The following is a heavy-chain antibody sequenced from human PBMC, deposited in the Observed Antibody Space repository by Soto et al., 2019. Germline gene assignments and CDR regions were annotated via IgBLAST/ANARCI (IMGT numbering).Heavy chain of an antibody. CDR3: SSATADTCDI. CDR1: GFTFSGFA. Sequence: EVQLVESGGGLVQPGGSLKLSCAASGFTFSGFAIHWVRQASGKGLEWVGRIRSKADNYATAYATSVKGRFTISRDDSKNTAYLQMNSLKIEDSAVYYCSSATADTCDIWGQRTMVTVSS. D-gene: IGHD1-1*01. CDR2: IRSKADNYAT. V-gene: IGHV3-73*01. J-gene: IGHJ3*02.